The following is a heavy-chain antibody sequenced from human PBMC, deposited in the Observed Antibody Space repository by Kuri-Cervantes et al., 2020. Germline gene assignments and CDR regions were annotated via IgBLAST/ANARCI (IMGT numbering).Heavy chain of an antibody. CDR1: GGSISSYY. Sequence: SETLSLTCTVSGGSISSYYWSWIRQPPGKGLEWIGYIYYSGSTYYNPSLKSRVTISVDTSKNQFSLKLSSVTAADTAVYYCARDERPYYGSGSYGYGMDVWGQGTTVTVSS. CDR3: ARDERPYYGSGSYGYGMDV. CDR2: IYYSGST. V-gene: IGHV4-59*12. J-gene: IGHJ6*02. D-gene: IGHD3-10*01.